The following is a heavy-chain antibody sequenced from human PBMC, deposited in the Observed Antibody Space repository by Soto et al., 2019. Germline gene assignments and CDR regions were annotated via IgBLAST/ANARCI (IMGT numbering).Heavy chain of an antibody. V-gene: IGHV3-30-3*01. J-gene: IGHJ6*02. CDR3: ARDMGEGPVVQVAGEYYYYGMDV. CDR2: ISYDGSNK. Sequence: GGSLRLSCAASGFTFSSYAMHWVRQAPGKGLEWVAVISYDGSNKYYAHSVKGRFTISRDNSKNTLYLQMNSLRAEDTAVYYCARDMGEGPVVQVAGEYYYYGMDVWGQGTTVTVSS. D-gene: IGHD3-10*01. CDR1: GFTFSSYA.